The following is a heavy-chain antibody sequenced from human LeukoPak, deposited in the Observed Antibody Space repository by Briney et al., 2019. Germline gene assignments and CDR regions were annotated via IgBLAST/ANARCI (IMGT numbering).Heavy chain of an antibody. CDR2: INPNSGGT. CDR3: ARNPPTTVVMGDDY. V-gene: IGHV1-2*02. CDR1: GYTFTGYY. J-gene: IGHJ4*02. Sequence: GASVKVSCKASGYTFTGYYMHWVRQAPGQGLEWMGWINPNSGGTNYAQKFQGRVTVTRDTSISTAYMELSRLRSDDTAVYYCARNPPTTVVMGDDYWGQGTLVTVSS. D-gene: IGHD4-23*01.